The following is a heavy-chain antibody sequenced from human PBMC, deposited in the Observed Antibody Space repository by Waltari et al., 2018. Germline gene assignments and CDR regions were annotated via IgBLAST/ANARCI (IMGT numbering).Heavy chain of an antibody. Sequence: QVQLQQWGAGLLKPSETLSLTCAVYGGSFSGYYWSWIRQPPGKGLEWIGEINHSGSTNYNPSPKSRVTISVDTSKNQFSLKLSSVTAADTAVYYCASGWYSSGWVTPWDYWGQGTLVTVSS. D-gene: IGHD6-19*01. V-gene: IGHV4-34*01. CDR2: INHSGST. CDR3: ASGWYSSGWVTPWDY. CDR1: GGSFSGYY. J-gene: IGHJ4*02.